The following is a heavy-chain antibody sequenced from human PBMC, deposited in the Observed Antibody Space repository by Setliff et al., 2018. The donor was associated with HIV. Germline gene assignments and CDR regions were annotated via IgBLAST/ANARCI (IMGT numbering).Heavy chain of an antibody. V-gene: IGHV1-69*13. CDR2: IVPVFGRT. CDR1: GGTLNSET. J-gene: IGHJ4*02. CDR3: ATLIHIPQPLDY. Sequence: SVKVSCKASGGTLNSETLSWVRQAPGKGLEWMGGIVPVFGRTNYAQKFQGRVTITADESTNTVYMELSGLRSDDTAVYYCATLIHIPQPLDYWGQGTLVTVS.